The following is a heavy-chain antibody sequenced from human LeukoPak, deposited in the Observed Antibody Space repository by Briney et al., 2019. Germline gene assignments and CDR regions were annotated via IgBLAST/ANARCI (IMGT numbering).Heavy chain of an antibody. Sequence: GASVKVSCKTSGYTFTSHGISWVRQAPGQGLEWMGRIIPILDVANFAQKFQGRVTITADKSTNTAHMELSGLRSEDTAVYYCTREGVYSPDPSSYHRYAFDIWGQGTVVTVSS. J-gene: IGHJ3*02. CDR3: TREGVYSPDPSSYHRYAFDI. CDR2: IIPILDVA. V-gene: IGHV1-69*04. D-gene: IGHD3-16*02. CDR1: GYTFTSHG.